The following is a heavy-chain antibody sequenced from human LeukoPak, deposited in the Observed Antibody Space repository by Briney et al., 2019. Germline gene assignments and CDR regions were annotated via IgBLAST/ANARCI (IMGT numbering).Heavy chain of an antibody. CDR3: ARAGRYSSGRDAFDI. V-gene: IGHV3-21*01. Sequence: GGSLRLSCAASGFTFSSYSMNWVRQAPGKGLEWVSSISSSSSYIYYADSVKGRFTISRDNAKNSLYLQMTSLRAEDTAVYYCARAGRYSSGRDAFDIWGQGTMVTVSS. CDR1: GFTFSSYS. D-gene: IGHD6-19*01. CDR2: ISSSSSYI. J-gene: IGHJ3*02.